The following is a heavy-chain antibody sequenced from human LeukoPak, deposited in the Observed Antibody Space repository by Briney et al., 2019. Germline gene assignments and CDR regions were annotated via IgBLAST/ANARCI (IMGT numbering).Heavy chain of an antibody. CDR2: IYYSGSI. J-gene: IGHJ4*02. CDR1: GGSISSYY. CDR3: ASTTYYYDSSGYYYRETFDY. Sequence: PSETLSLTCTVSGGSISSYYWSWIRQPPGKGLERIGYIYYSGSINYNPSLKSRVTISVDTSRNQFSLKLSSVTAADTAVYYCASTTYYYDSSGYYYRETFDYWGQGTLVTVSS. D-gene: IGHD3-22*01. V-gene: IGHV4-59*01.